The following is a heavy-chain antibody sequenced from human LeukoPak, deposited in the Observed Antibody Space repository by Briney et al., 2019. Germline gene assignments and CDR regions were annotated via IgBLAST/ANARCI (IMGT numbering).Heavy chain of an antibody. J-gene: IGHJ5*02. D-gene: IGHD2-2*01. CDR2: ISYDGSNK. V-gene: IGHV3-30-3*01. Sequence: GGSLRLSCAASGFTFSSYAMHWVRQAPGKGLEWVAVISYDGSNKYYADSVKGRFTISRDNSKNTLYLQMNSLRAEDTAVYYCASGGVVPAATNWFDPWGQGTLVTVSS. CDR1: GFTFSSYA. CDR3: ASGGVVPAATNWFDP.